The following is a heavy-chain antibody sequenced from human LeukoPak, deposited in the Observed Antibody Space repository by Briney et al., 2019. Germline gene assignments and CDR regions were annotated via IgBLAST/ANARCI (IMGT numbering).Heavy chain of an antibody. D-gene: IGHD6-13*01. Sequence: GESLKISCKSSGYSFPNYWIGWVRQMPGKGLEWMGIIYPGDSDTRYSPSVQGQGNISADKSISTAYLQWRSLKASDTAMYYCARLPTSNNWCLGGYYMDVWGTGTTVTVSS. CDR1: GYSFPNYW. J-gene: IGHJ6*03. CDR2: IYPGDSDT. CDR3: ARLPTSNNWCLGGYYMDV. V-gene: IGHV5-51*01.